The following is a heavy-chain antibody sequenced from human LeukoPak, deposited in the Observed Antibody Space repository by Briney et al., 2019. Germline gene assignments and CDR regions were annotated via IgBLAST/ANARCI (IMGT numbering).Heavy chain of an antibody. CDR1: GFTVSSNY. CDR2: IYSGGST. V-gene: IGHV3-66*01. J-gene: IGHJ3*02. D-gene: IGHD3-9*01. CDR3: ARDTYFDILTGYLDAFDI. Sequence: GGSLRLSCAASGFTVSSNYMSWVRQAPGKGLEWVSVIYSGGSTYYPDSVKGRFTISRDNSKNTLYLQMNSLRAEDTAVYFCARDTYFDILTGYLDAFDIWGQGTMVTVSS.